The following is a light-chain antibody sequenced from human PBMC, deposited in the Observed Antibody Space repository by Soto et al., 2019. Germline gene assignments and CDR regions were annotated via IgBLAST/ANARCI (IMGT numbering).Light chain of an antibody. CDR2: GAS. J-gene: IGKJ1*01. V-gene: IGKV3-20*01. CDR3: QQYGSSPRT. CDR1: QRVSTL. Sequence: IVMTQSPATLSVSPGARATLSCRASQRVSTLLAWYQQKPGQAPRLLIYGASSRATGIPDRFSGSGSGTDFTLTISRLEPEDFAVYYWQQYGSSPRTFGQGTKVDIK.